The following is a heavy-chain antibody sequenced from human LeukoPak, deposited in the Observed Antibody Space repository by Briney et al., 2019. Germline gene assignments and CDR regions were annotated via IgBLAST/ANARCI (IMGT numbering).Heavy chain of an antibody. V-gene: IGHV3-23*01. D-gene: IGHD6-19*01. CDR3: ARWGLLRYSSGKRYFDY. CDR1: GFTFSTFA. Sequence: GGSLRLSCAASGFTFSTFAMIWVRQPPGKGLEWVSSIFPSGGEIHYADSVRGRFTISRDNSKSTLSLQMNSLRAEDTAVYYCARWGLLRYSSGKRYFDYWGQGTLVTVSS. J-gene: IGHJ4*02. CDR2: IFPSGGEI.